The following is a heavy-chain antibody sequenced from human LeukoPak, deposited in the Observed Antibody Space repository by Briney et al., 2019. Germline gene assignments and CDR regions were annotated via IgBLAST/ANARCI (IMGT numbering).Heavy chain of an antibody. CDR1: GFTVSSNY. J-gene: IGHJ4*02. V-gene: IGHV3-53*01. Sequence: GGSLRLSCAASGFTVSSNYMTWVRQAPGKGLEWVSVIYSGGSTYYADSVKGRFTISRDNSKNTLYLQMNSLRAEDTAVYYCADKLWFGELFPDYWGQGTLVTVSS. CDR3: ADKLWFGELFPDY. CDR2: IYSGGST. D-gene: IGHD3-10*01.